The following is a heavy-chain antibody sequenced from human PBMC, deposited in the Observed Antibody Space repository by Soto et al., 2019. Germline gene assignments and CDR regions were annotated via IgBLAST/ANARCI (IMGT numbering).Heavy chain of an antibody. CDR2: ISGSGGST. V-gene: IGHV3-23*01. CDR1: GFTFSSYA. D-gene: IGHD3-22*01. CDR3: AKFDDSSGYQAAFDI. J-gene: IGHJ3*02. Sequence: PGGSLRLSCAASGFTFSSYAMSWVRQAPGKGLEWVSTISGSGGSTYYADSVKGRFTISRDNSKNTLYLQMNSLRAEDTAVYYCAKFDDSSGYQAAFDIWGQGTMVTVSS.